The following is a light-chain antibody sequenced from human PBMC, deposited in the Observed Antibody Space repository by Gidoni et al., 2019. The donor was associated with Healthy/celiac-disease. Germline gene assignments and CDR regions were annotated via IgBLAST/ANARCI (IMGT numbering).Light chain of an antibody. V-gene: IGKV4-1*01. Sequence: DIGLTQSAASPAVSLGERATINCKSSQSVLYSSNNKNYLAWYQQKPGQPPKLLIYWASTRESGVPDRFSGSGSGTDFTLTISSLQAEDVAVYYCQQYYSTPWTFGQGTKVEIK. CDR2: WAS. J-gene: IGKJ1*01. CDR1: QSVLYSSNNKNY. CDR3: QQYYSTPWT.